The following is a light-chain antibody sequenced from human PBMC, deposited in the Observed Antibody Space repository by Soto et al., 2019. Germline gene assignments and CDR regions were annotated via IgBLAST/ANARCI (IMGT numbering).Light chain of an antibody. J-gene: IGKJ1*01. Sequence: DIQMTQSPSTLSGSVGSRFTITCRASQTISSWLAWYQQKPVKAPKLLIYKTSTLKSGVPSRFSGSGSGTEFTLTISSLQPDDFGTYYCQHMRTFGQGTKVDIK. CDR3: QHMRT. V-gene: IGKV1-5*03. CDR1: QTISSW. CDR2: KTS.